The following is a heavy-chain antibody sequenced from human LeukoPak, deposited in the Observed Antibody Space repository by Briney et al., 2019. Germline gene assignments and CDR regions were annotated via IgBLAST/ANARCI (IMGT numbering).Heavy chain of an antibody. Sequence: GGSLRLSCAASGFTFSNYAMHWVRRAPGKGLEWVAIISYDGSNKFYADSVKGRFTISRDNSKNTLYLQMNSLRTEDTAVYYCARDFPSSGWRVPSPRGMDYWGQGTLVTVSS. CDR1: GFTFSNYA. CDR2: ISYDGSNK. V-gene: IGHV3-30*04. J-gene: IGHJ4*02. CDR3: ARDFPSSGWRVPSPRGMDY. D-gene: IGHD6-19*01.